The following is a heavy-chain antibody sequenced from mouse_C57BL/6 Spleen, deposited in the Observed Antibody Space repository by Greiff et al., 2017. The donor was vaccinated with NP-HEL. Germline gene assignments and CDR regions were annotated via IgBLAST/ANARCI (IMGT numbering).Heavy chain of an antibody. CDR1: GYAFTNYL. Sequence: VQLQQSGAELVRPGTSVKVSCKASGYAFTNYLIEWVKQRPGQGLEWIGVINPGSGGTNYNEKFKGKATLTADKSSSTAYMQLSSLTSEDSAVYFCARDGSHYYAMDYWGQGTSVTVSS. CDR3: ARDGSHYYAMDY. V-gene: IGHV1-54*01. D-gene: IGHD1-1*01. J-gene: IGHJ4*01. CDR2: INPGSGGT.